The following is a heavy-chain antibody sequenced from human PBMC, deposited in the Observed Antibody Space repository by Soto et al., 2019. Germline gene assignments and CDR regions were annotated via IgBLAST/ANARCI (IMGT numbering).Heavy chain of an antibody. CDR1: GFTFSGCS. D-gene: IGHD3-9*01. V-gene: IGHV3-23*01. Sequence: GGSLRLSCAASGFTFSGCSMTWVRQAPGKGLEWVSAITGSGDRTYYADSVKGRFTISRDNSNNMVYLQMNSLRAEDSAVYYCAVEKGYGIDDWGQGTLVTVSS. CDR3: AVEKGYGIDD. J-gene: IGHJ4*02. CDR2: ITGSGDRT.